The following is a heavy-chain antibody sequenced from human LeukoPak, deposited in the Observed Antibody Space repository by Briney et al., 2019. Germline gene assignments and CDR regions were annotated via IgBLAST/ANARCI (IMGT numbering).Heavy chain of an antibody. CDR1: EFTFNSYS. D-gene: IGHD3-22*01. CDR3: ARDPFYYDAAGSDDY. J-gene: IGHJ4*02. V-gene: IGHV3-21*01. CDR2: ISSGSTYI. Sequence: GGSLRLSCAASEFTFNSYSFNWIRQPPAGRLEWVSSISSGSTYIYYSDSVKGRFPVSRDNAKNSLFLQMNNLRAEDTAVYYCARDPFYYDAAGSDDYWGQGTLVTVSS.